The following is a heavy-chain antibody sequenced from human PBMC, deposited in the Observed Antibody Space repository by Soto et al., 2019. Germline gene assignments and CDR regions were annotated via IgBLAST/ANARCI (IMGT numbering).Heavy chain of an antibody. CDR1: GGSISSYY. V-gene: IGHV4-59*01. J-gene: IGHJ4*02. CDR3: AREGDSRNFDY. D-gene: IGHD3-22*01. CDR2: IYYSGST. Sequence: PSETLSLTCTVSGGSISSYYWSWVRQPPGKGLEWIGYIYYSGSTNYNPSLKSRVTISVDTSKNQFSLKLSSVTAADTAVYYCAREGDSRNFDYWGQGTLVTVSS.